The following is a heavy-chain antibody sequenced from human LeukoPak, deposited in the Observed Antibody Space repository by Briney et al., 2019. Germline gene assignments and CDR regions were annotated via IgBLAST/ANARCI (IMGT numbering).Heavy chain of an antibody. D-gene: IGHD3-9*01. CDR3: AKYLGYGYYDILTGPFGPVFDY. Sequence: GGSLRLSCAASGFTFSSYGMSWVRQAPGKGLEWVSAICCSGGRTYYADSVKGRFTISRENSKNTLYLQMNSQRAEDTAVYYCAKYLGYGYYDILTGPFGPVFDYWGQGTLVTVSS. V-gene: IGHV3-23*01. CDR1: GFTFSSYG. CDR2: ICCSGGRT. J-gene: IGHJ4*02.